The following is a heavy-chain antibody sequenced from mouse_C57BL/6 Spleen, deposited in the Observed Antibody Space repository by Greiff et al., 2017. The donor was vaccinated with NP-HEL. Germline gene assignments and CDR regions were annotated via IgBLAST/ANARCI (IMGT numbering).Heavy chain of an antibody. D-gene: IGHD1-1*01. V-gene: IGHV1-84*01. CDR1: GYTFTDYY. Sequence: QVQLQQSGPELVKPGASVKISCKASGYTFTDYYINWVKQRPGQRLEWIGWIYPGSGNTKYNEKFKGKATLTVDTSSSTAYMQLSSLTSEDSAVYFCARSEDYYGSIYAMDYWGQGTSVTVSS. J-gene: IGHJ4*01. CDR2: IYPGSGNT. CDR3: ARSEDYYGSIYAMDY.